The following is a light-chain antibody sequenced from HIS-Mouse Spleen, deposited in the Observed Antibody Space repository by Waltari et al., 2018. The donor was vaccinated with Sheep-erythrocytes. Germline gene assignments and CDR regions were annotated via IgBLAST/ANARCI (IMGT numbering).Light chain of an antibody. J-gene: IGKJ5*01. Sequence: DIVLTQSPATLSLSPAETPTLSCRASQSVSSYLAWYQQKPGQAPRLLIYDASNRATGIPARFSGSGSGTDFTLTISSLEPEDFAVYYCQQRSNWPPITFGQGTRLEIK. CDR1: QSVSSY. V-gene: IGKV3-11*01. CDR2: DAS. CDR3: QQRSNWPPIT.